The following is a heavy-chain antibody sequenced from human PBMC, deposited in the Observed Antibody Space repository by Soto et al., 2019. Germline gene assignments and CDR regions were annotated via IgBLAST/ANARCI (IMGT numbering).Heavy chain of an antibody. Sequence: EVQLVESGGGLVQPGRSLRLSCAASGFTFDDYAMHWVRQAPGKGLEWVSGITGSGGSTFYADSVRGRFTISRDNSKNTLYLQMNSLRAEDTAVYYCAKVDYDILAGYSNPYYFDYWGQGTLVTVSS. V-gene: IGHV3-23*04. CDR1: GFTFDDYA. J-gene: IGHJ4*02. CDR2: ITGSGGST. CDR3: AKVDYDILAGYSNPYYFDY. D-gene: IGHD3-9*01.